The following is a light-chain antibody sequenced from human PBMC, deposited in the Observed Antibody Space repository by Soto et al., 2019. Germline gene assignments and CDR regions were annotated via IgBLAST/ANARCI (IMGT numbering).Light chain of an antibody. Sequence: EIMMTQSPATLSVSPGERATLSCRASQSVRNNLAWYQQKPGQAPRLLIYYASTRATGIPARFSGSGSGTEFTLTTSSLQSEDFALYYRQQYNNWPPITFGQGTRLEIK. CDR2: YAS. CDR3: QQYNNWPPIT. V-gene: IGKV3-15*01. CDR1: QSVRNN. J-gene: IGKJ5*01.